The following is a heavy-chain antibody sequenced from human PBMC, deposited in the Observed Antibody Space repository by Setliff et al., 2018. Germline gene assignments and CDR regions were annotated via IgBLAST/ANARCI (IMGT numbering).Heavy chain of an antibody. D-gene: IGHD3-9*01. CDR2: INHSGST. V-gene: IGHV4-34*01. CDR3: ASARVLRYFDWLSPDAFDI. J-gene: IGHJ3*02. CDR1: GGSFSGYY. Sequence: LSLTCAVYGGSFSGYYWSWIRQPPGKGLEWIGEINHSGSTNYNPSLKSRVTISVDTSKNQFSLKLSSVTAADTAVYYCASARVLRYFDWLSPDAFDIWGQGTMVTVS.